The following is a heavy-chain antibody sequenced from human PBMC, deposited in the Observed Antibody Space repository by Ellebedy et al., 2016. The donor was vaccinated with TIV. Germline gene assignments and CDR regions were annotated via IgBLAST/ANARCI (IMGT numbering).Heavy chain of an antibody. J-gene: IGHJ4*02. V-gene: IGHV3-53*01. D-gene: IGHD3-3*01. CDR3: VREFDWSFDY. Sequence: DSVKGRFTSSRDTSKNTLYLQMDSLSADDTAVYYCVREFDWSFDYWGQGTLVTVSS.